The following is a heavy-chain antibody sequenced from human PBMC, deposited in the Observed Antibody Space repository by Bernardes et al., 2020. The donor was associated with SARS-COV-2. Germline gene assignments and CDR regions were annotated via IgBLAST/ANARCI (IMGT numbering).Heavy chain of an antibody. CDR3: ARDFGRISVAGSSH. J-gene: IGHJ4*02. CDR2: IYYSGST. V-gene: IGHV4-59*12. D-gene: IGHD6-19*01. Sequence: ETLSLTCTVSGGSISSYYWSWIRQPPGKGLEWIGYIYYSGSTNYNPSLKSRVTISVDTSKNLLYLQMNSLSLEDTAVYYCARDFGRISVAGSSHWGQGTLVTVSS. CDR1: GGSISSYY.